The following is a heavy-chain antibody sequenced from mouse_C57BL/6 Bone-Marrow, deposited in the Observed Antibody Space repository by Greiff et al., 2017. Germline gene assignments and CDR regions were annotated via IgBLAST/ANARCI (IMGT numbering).Heavy chain of an antibody. CDR3: ARNLKYYGSSLYYAMDY. Sequence: VKLMESGPGLVAPSQSLSITCTVSGFSLTSYAISWVRQPPGKGLEWLGVIWTGGGTNYNSALKSRLSISKDNSKSQVFLKMNSLQTDDTARYYCARNLKYYGSSLYYAMDYWGQGTSVTVSS. V-gene: IGHV2-9-1*01. D-gene: IGHD1-1*01. CDR1: GFSLTSYA. J-gene: IGHJ4*01. CDR2: IWTGGGT.